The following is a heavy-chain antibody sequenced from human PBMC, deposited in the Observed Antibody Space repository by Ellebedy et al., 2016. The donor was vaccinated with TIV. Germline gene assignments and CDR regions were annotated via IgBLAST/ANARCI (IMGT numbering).Heavy chain of an antibody. CDR2: IYYSGST. CDR3: ARVRYTSGWYAAFDI. V-gene: IGHV4-31*03. J-gene: IGHJ3*02. CDR1: GDSISSGGYY. Sequence: SETLSLTCTVSGDSISSGGYYWSWIRQHPGKGLEWIGYIYYSGSTYYNPSLKSRVTISVDTSKNQFSLKLSSVTAADTAIYYCARVRYTSGWYAAFDIWGQGTMVTVSS. D-gene: IGHD6-19*01.